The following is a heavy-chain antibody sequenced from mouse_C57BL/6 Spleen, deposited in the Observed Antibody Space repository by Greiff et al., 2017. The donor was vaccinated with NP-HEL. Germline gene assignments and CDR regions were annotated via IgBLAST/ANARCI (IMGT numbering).Heavy chain of an antibody. J-gene: IGHJ2*01. CDR3: ARYDTTVVAHDY. Sequence: VQLQQSGPELVKPGASVKIPCKASGYTFTDYNMDWVKQSHGKSLEWIGDINPNNGGTIYNQKFKGKATLTVDKSSSTAYMELRSLTSEDTAVYYCARYDTTVVAHDYWGQGTTLTVSS. V-gene: IGHV1-18*01. D-gene: IGHD1-1*01. CDR1: GYTFTDYN. CDR2: INPNNGGT.